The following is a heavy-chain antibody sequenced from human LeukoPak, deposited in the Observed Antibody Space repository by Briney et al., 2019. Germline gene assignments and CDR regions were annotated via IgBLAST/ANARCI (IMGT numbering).Heavy chain of an antibody. CDR3: ARMTIDIVVVPAAILYDY. J-gene: IGHJ4*02. CDR2: INPNSGGT. CDR1: GYTFTGYY. V-gene: IGHV1-2*02. Sequence: ASVKVSCKASGYTFTGYYMHWVRQAPGQGLEWMGWINPNSGGTNYAQKFQGRVTMTRDTSIGTAYMELSRLRSDDTAVYYCARMTIDIVVVPAAILYDYWGQGTLVTVSS. D-gene: IGHD2-2*01.